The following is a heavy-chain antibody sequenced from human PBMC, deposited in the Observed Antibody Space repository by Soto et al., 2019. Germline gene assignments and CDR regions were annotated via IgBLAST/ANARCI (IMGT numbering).Heavy chain of an antibody. CDR1: GFTFTNYL. J-gene: IGHJ4*02. Sequence: GEALKISCAPSGFTFTNYLMSSVRQAPGKGLEWVSVISGSGSSTYYADSVKGRFTISRDNSKNTLYLQMNSLRAEDTAVYYCAKKSLGTYFDYWGQGTLVTGSS. V-gene: IGHV3-23*01. CDR2: ISGSGSST. D-gene: IGHD7-27*01. CDR3: AKKSLGTYFDY.